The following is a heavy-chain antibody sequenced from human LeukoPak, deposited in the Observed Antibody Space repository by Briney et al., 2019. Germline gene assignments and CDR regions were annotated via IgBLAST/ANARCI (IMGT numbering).Heavy chain of an antibody. Sequence: GGSLRLSCAASGFTVSSNYMSWVRQAPGKGLEWVSVIYSGGSTYYADSVKGRFTISRDNSKNTLYLQMNSLRAEDTAVYYCAKTFVGATTGAFDIWGQGTMVSVSS. D-gene: IGHD1-26*01. V-gene: IGHV3-53*01. J-gene: IGHJ3*02. CDR3: AKTFVGATTGAFDI. CDR1: GFTVSSNY. CDR2: IYSGGST.